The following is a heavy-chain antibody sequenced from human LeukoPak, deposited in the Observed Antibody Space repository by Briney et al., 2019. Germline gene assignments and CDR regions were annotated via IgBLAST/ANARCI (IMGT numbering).Heavy chain of an antibody. J-gene: IGHJ4*02. CDR2: INHSGST. CDR3: ARGRYDIPQYYFDY. D-gene: IGHD3-9*01. Sequence: PSETLSLTCTVSGGSVSSYYWSWIRQPPGKGLEWIGEINHSGSTNYNPSLKSRVTISVDTSKNQFSLKLSSVTAADTAVYYCARGRYDIPQYYFDYWGQGTLVTVSS. CDR1: GGSVSSYY. V-gene: IGHV4-34*01.